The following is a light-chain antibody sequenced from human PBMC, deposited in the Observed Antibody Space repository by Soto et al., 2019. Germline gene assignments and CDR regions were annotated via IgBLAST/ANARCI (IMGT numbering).Light chain of an antibody. V-gene: IGKV1-9*01. CDR3: QQYGSSLWT. CDR1: QGINSY. J-gene: IGKJ1*01. Sequence: DIQLTQSPSFLSASVGDRVTVTCRASQGINSYLAWYQQKPGKAPKLLIYKASSLETGVPSRFSGSGSGTDFTLTISRLEPEDFAVYYCQQYGSSLWTFGQGTKVDIK. CDR2: KAS.